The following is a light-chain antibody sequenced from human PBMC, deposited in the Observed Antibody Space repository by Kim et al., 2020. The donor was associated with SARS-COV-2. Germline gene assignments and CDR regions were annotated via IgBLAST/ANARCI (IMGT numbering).Light chain of an antibody. CDR2: RNN. J-gene: IGLJ3*02. CDR1: SNDVGSEG. V-gene: IGLV10-54*01. Sequence: PTATLTCTGTSNDVGSEGATWQQQHQGHPPKLLSSRNNNRPSGISERFSASRSGDTASLTITGLQPEDEADYYCSAWDSSLSAWVFGRGTQLTVL. CDR3: SAWDSSLSAWV.